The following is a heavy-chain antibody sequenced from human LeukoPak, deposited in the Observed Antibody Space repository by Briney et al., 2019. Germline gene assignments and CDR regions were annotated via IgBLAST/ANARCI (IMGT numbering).Heavy chain of an antibody. V-gene: IGHV1-18*04. J-gene: IGHJ2*01. Sequence: ASVKVSFTASGYTFTGYYMHWVRQAPGQGLEWMGWIGPYNGNADYAQKLQGRVTMTTDTSTTTAYMELRSLRSDDTAVYYCARGWLQPYWYFDLWGRGTLVTVSS. CDR2: IGPYNGNA. CDR1: GYTFTGYY. D-gene: IGHD5-24*01. CDR3: ARGWLQPYWYFDL.